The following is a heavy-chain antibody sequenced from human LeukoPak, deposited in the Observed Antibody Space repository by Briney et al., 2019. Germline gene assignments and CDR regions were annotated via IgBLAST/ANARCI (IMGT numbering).Heavy chain of an antibody. Sequence: SETLSLTCTVSGGSISSYYWSWIRQPPGKGLEWIGYIYYSGSTNYNPSLKSRGTISVDTSKNQFSLKLSSVNVADRAVYYCARRRDGYNYGYYYYYMEVWGKGTTVTVSS. V-gene: IGHV4-59*01. J-gene: IGHJ6*03. CDR1: GGSISSYY. CDR3: ARRRDGYNYGYYYYYMEV. CDR2: IYYSGST. D-gene: IGHD5-24*01.